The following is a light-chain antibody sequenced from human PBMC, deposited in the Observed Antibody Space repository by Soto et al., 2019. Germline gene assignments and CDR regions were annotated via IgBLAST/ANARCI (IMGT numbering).Light chain of an antibody. Sequence: QSALTQPRSVSGSPGQSVTISCTGTSSDVGSYNYVSWYQQHPGKAPKHMIYDVYKRPSGVPDRFSGSKSGNTASLTISGLQAEDEADYYCCSYAGSYTYVFGTGTKLTV. CDR1: SSDVGSYNY. CDR3: CSYAGSYTYV. J-gene: IGLJ1*01. CDR2: DVY. V-gene: IGLV2-11*01.